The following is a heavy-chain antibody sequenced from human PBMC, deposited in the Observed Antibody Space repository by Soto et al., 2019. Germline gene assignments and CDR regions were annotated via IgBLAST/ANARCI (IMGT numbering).Heavy chain of an antibody. CDR1: GGTFSSYT. J-gene: IGHJ6*02. CDR2: IIPILGIA. D-gene: IGHD1-1*01. Sequence: QVQLVQSGAEVKKPGSSVKVSCKASGGTFSSYTISWVRQAPGQGLEWMGRIIPILGIANYAQKFQGRVTNTADKSTSTAYMELSSLRSEDTAVYYCARDQVERPYYYGMDVWGQGTTVTVSS. CDR3: ARDQVERPYYYGMDV. V-gene: IGHV1-69*08.